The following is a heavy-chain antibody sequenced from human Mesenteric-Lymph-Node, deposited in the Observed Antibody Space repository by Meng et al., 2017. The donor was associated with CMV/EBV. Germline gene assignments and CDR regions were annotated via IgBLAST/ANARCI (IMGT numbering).Heavy chain of an antibody. D-gene: IGHD2-2*02. CDR2: TKTTT. CDR3: ARGLHYCSSTSCYNPTWYFDL. Sequence: GGSLRLSCVGSGFTFSNAWMAWVRQAPGKGLEWVGRTKTTTDYAAPVKGRFTISRDDSKKTLYLQMNSLKTEDTAVYYCARGLHYCSSTSCYNPTWYFDLWGRGTLVTVSS. V-gene: IGHV3-15*01. J-gene: IGHJ2*01. CDR1: GFTFSNAW.